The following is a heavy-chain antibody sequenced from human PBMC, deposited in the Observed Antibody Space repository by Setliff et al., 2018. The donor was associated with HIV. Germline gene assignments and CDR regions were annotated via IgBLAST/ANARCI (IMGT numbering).Heavy chain of an antibody. CDR3: ARAAYSGTYLWEPATDL. J-gene: IGHJ2*01. CDR1: GDSITRGSYY. V-gene: IGHV4-61*09. CDR2: IYTSGKT. Sequence: PSETLSLTCTVSGDSITRGSYYWSWIRQPAGKGLEWIGHIYTSGKTHYSPSLKRRITISADTSKNQLSLNLSSVTAADTAVYYCARAAYSGTYLWEPATDLWGRGTLVTVSS. D-gene: IGHD1-26*01.